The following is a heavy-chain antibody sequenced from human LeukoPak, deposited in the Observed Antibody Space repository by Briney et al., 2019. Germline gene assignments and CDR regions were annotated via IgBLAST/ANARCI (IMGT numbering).Heavy chain of an antibody. CDR1: GGSISSYY. CDR2: IYYSGST. D-gene: IGHD6-19*01. Sequence: SENLSLTCTVSGGSISSYYWSWIRQPPGKGLEWIGYIYYSGSTNYNPSLKSRVTISVDTSKNQFSLKLSSVTAADTAVYYCARDHSSGWYGPPKYYYYYGMDVWGQGTTVTVSS. CDR3: ARDHSSGWYGPPKYYYYYGMDV. J-gene: IGHJ6*02. V-gene: IGHV4-59*01.